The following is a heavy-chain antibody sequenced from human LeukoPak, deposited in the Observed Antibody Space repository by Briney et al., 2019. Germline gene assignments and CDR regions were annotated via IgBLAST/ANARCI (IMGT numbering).Heavy chain of an antibody. CDR3: ARGATDVTRWFDP. V-gene: IGHV3-21*01. CDR2: ISRASESI. Sequence: GGSLRLYCAASGFTFNTYSMSWVRQAPGKGLEWVSIISRASESIFYADSVKGRFTISRDNAKNSLYLQMNGLRAEDTAVYYGARGATDVTRWFDPWGQGTRVTVSS. J-gene: IGHJ5*02. CDR1: GFTFNTYS. D-gene: IGHD1-1*01.